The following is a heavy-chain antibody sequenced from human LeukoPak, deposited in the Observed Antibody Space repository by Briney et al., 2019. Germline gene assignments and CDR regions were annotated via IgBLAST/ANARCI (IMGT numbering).Heavy chain of an antibody. V-gene: IGHV3-53*01. CDR3: ARAGYCSSTSCCLDY. Sequence: GGSLRLSCAASGFTVSSNYMSWVRQAPGKGLEWVSVIYSGGSTYYADSVKGRFTISRDNSKNTLYLQMNSLRAEDTAVYYCARAGYCSSTSCCLDYWGQGTLVTVSS. J-gene: IGHJ4*02. CDR2: IYSGGST. CDR1: GFTVSSNY. D-gene: IGHD2-2*01.